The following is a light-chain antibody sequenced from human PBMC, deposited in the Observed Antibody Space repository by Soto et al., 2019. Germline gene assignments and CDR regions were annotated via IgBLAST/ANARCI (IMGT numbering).Light chain of an antibody. V-gene: IGLV2-14*01. CDR3: ASDTRTTTFV. J-gene: IGLJ1*01. Sequence: QSVLTQPASVSGSPGQSITISCTGTISDIGGYNFISWYQHHPGKAPKLVIYDVNNRPSGISYRFSGSKSGNTASLTISGLEADDADYYYCASDTRTTTFVFGGGTKVTVL. CDR1: ISDIGGYNF. CDR2: DVN.